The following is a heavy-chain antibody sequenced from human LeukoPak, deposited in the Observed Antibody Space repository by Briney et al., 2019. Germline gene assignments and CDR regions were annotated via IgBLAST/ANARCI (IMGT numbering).Heavy chain of an antibody. CDR1: GFTFSSYS. J-gene: IGHJ4*02. Sequence: KSGGSLRLSCAASGFTFSSYSMNWVRQAPGKGLEWVSSISSSSSYIYYAVSVKGRFTISRDNAKNSLYLQMNSLRAEDTAVYYCARDLFRWGQGTLVTVSS. CDR3: ARDLFR. CDR2: ISSSSSYI. D-gene: IGHD3-3*01. V-gene: IGHV3-21*01.